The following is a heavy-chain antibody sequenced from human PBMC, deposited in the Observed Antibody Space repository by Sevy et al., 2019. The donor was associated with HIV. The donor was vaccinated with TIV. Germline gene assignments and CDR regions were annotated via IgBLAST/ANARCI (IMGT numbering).Heavy chain of an antibody. D-gene: IGHD6-19*01. J-gene: IGHJ3*02. Sequence: GGSLRLSCAASRFTFSDYYMSWIRQAPGKGLEWLSYISSSGSTIYYADSVKGRFTISRDNAKNSLYLQMNSLRAEDTAVYYCAREMEGVPGRALDIWGQGTMVTVSS. CDR2: ISSSGSTI. CDR3: AREMEGVPGRALDI. CDR1: RFTFSDYY. V-gene: IGHV3-11*01.